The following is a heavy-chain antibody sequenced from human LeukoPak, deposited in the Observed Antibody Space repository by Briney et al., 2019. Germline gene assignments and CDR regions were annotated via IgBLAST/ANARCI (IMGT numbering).Heavy chain of an antibody. CDR1: GYSFTSYW. Sequence: GESLKISCKGSGYSFTSYWIGWARQMPGKGLEWMGIIYPGDSDTRYSPSFQGQVTISADKSISTAYLQWSSLKASDTAMYYCARRYSSSWYQFDYWGQGTLVTVSS. J-gene: IGHJ4*02. CDR3: ARRYSSSWYQFDY. D-gene: IGHD6-13*01. CDR2: IYPGDSDT. V-gene: IGHV5-51*01.